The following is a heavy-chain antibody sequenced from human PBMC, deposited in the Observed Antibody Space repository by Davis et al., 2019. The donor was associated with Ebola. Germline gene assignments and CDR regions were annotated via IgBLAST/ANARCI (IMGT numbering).Heavy chain of an antibody. CDR1: GYTFPSYG. J-gene: IGHJ4*02. CDR2: ISAFSGNT. Sequence: AASVKVSCKASGYTFPSYGISWVRQAPGQGLEWMGWISAFSGNTNYAQKLQGRVTMTKDTSTSTAYMELRSLRSDDTAVYYCARRDYGDYGAFWGQGTLVTVSS. CDR3: ARRDYGDYGAF. D-gene: IGHD4-17*01. V-gene: IGHV1-18*01.